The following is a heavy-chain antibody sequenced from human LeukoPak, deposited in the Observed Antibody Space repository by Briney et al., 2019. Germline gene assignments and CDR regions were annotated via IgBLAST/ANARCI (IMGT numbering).Heavy chain of an antibody. CDR1: GFTFSSYE. CDR3: ARDLLVGAHFDD. V-gene: IGHV3-48*03. J-gene: IGHJ4*02. D-gene: IGHD1-26*01. Sequence: GGPLRLSCAASGFTFSSYEMNWVRQAPGKGLEWVSYISSSGSTIYYADSVKGRFTISRDNAKNSLYLQMNSLRAEDTAVYYCARDLLVGAHFDDWGQGTLVTVA. CDR2: ISSSGSTI.